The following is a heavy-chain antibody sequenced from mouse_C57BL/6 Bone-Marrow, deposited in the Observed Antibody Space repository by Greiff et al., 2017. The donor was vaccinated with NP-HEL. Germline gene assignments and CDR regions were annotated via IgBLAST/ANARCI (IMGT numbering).Heavy chain of an antibody. CDR1: GFNIKDDY. J-gene: IGHJ1*03. D-gene: IGHD1-1*02. CDR3: SNYGRYFDV. CDR2: IDPENGDT. V-gene: IGHV14-4*01. Sequence: EVQLQQSGAELVRPGASVKLSCTASGFNIKDDYMHWVKQRSEQGLEWIGWIDPENGDTEYASKFQGKATITADTSSNTAYLQLSSLTSEDTAVYYCSNYGRYFDVWGTGTTVTVSS.